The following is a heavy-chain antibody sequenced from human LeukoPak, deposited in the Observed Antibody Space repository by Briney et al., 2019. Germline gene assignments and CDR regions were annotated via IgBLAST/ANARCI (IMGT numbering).Heavy chain of an antibody. CDR2: VYYTGST. Sequence: SETLSLTCTVSGGSISSYYWSWIRQPPGKGLEWIGYVYYTGSTNYNPSLKSRVTISVDTSKNHFSLELSSVTAADTAVYYCARGSQRITVFGVVTDYWGLGTLVTVSS. J-gene: IGHJ4*02. CDR3: ARGSQRITVFGVVTDY. D-gene: IGHD3-3*01. CDR1: GGSISSYY. V-gene: IGHV4-59*01.